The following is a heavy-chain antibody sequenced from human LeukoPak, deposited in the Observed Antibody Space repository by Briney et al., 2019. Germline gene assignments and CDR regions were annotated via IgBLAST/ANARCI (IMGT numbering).Heavy chain of an antibody. Sequence: SVKVSCKASGGTFSSYASSWVRQAPGQGLEWMGRIIPILGIANYVQKFQGRVTITADKSTSTAYMELSSLRSEDTAVYYCARDRGYDILTGYYSTYYYYGMDVWGQGTTVTVSS. J-gene: IGHJ6*02. V-gene: IGHV1-69*04. CDR2: IIPILGIA. CDR3: ARDRGYDILTGYYSTYYYYGMDV. CDR1: GGTFSSYA. D-gene: IGHD3-9*01.